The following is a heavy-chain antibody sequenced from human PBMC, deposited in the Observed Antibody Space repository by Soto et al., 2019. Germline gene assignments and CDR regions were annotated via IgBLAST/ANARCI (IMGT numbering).Heavy chain of an antibody. CDR3: ARGSSIAGLYYGMDV. Sequence: WTWIRQHPGKGLEWIGNNYYSGITYYNPSLKSRVTISLDTSKNQFSLKLSSVTAADTAVYYCARGSSIAGLYYGMDVWGQGTTVTVSS. J-gene: IGHJ6*02. CDR2: NYYSGIT. V-gene: IGHV4-31*02. D-gene: IGHD6-6*01.